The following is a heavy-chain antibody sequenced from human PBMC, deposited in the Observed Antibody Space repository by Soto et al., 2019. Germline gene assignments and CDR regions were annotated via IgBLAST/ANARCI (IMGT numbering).Heavy chain of an antibody. CDR1: GFTFSSYA. CDR2: ISGSGGST. Sequence: GGSLRLSCAASGFTFSSYAMSWVRQAPGKGLEWVSAISGSGGSTYYADSVKGRFTISRDSSKNTLYLQMNSLRAEDTAVYYCAKVRQLEETLDYWGQGTLVTVSS. V-gene: IGHV3-23*01. D-gene: IGHD2-2*01. CDR3: AKVRQLEETLDY. J-gene: IGHJ4*02.